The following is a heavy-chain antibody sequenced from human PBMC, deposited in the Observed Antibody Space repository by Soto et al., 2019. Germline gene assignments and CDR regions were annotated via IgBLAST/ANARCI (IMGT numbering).Heavy chain of an antibody. Sequence: PSETLSLTCTVAGVSITTYYWTWLRQPPGRGLEWIGYIYHSGRTNCNPSLKSRVTMSVDTSKNQFSLKLSSVTAADTAVYYCARDLTIGGFFDPWGQGTLVTASS. CDR3: ARDLTIGGFFDP. CDR1: GVSITTYY. V-gene: IGHV4-59*01. D-gene: IGHD3-10*01. J-gene: IGHJ5*02. CDR2: IYHSGRT.